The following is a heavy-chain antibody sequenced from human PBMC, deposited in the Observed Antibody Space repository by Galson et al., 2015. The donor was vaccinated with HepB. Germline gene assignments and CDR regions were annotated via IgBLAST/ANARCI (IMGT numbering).Heavy chain of an antibody. J-gene: IGHJ4*02. Sequence: SLRLSCAASGFTFSSYAMHWVRQAPGKGLEWVAVISYDGSNKYYADSVKGRFTISRDNSKNTLYLQMNSLRAEDTAVYYCARDRMDYYDSSGYYYLYWGQGTLVTVSS. D-gene: IGHD3-22*01. CDR3: ARDRMDYYDSSGYYYLY. V-gene: IGHV3-30*04. CDR2: ISYDGSNK. CDR1: GFTFSSYA.